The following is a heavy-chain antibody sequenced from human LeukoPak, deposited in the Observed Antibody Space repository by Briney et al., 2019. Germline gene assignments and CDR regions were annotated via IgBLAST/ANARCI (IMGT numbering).Heavy chain of an antibody. CDR3: ARDNSYGYRIVDY. V-gene: IGHV4-34*01. D-gene: IGHD5-18*01. Sequence: PSETLSLTCAVYGGSFSGYYWSWIRQPPGKGLEWIGEINHSGSTNYNPSLKSRVTISVDTSKNQFSLKLSSVTAADTAVYYCARDNSYGYRIVDYWGQGTLVTVSS. CDR2: INHSGST. J-gene: IGHJ4*02. CDR1: GGSFSGYY.